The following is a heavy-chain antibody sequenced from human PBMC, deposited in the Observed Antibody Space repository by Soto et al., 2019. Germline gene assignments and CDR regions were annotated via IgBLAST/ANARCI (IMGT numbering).Heavy chain of an antibody. V-gene: IGHV3-15*07. CDR3: TTRGGVTYYGSADV. CDR1: GFTFSNAW. D-gene: IGHD3-10*01. J-gene: IGHJ6*02. CDR2: IKSKTDGGTT. Sequence: GGSLRLSCAASGFTFSNAWMNWVRQAPGKGLEWVGRIKSKTDGGTTDYAAPVKGRFTISRDDSKNTLYLQMNSLKTEETAVYYCTTRGGVTYYGSADVWGQGTTVTVSS.